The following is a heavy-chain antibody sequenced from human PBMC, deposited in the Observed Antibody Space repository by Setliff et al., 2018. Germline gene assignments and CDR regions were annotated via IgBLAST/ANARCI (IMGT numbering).Heavy chain of an antibody. CDR1: GYTLTELS. J-gene: IGHJ4*02. CDR2: FDPEDGET. Sequence: ASVKVSCKVSGYTLTELSRHWVRQAPGKGLEWMGGFDPEDGETIYAQKFQGRVTITADESTSTAYMELSSLRSEDTAVYYCARVSRTIVGARGFDYWGQGTLVTVSS. D-gene: IGHD1-26*01. CDR3: ARVSRTIVGARGFDY. V-gene: IGHV1-24*01.